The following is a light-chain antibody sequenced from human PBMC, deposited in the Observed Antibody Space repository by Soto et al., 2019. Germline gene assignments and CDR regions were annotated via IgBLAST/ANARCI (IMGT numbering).Light chain of an antibody. Sequence: EIVLTQSPGTLSLSPGERATLSCRASQSVSSSYLAWYQQKPGQAPRLLIYGASSRATGIPDRFSGSGSGTDFTITISRMEPEDFAVYYCQQYCSSRWTFGQGTKVEIK. J-gene: IGKJ1*01. V-gene: IGKV3-20*01. CDR3: QQYCSSRWT. CDR2: GAS. CDR1: QSVSSSY.